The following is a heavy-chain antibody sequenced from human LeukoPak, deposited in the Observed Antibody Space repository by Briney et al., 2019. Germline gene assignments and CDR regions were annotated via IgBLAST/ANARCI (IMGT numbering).Heavy chain of an antibody. Sequence: PGGSLRLSCAASGFTFSSYSMNWVRQAPGKGVEWVSYISSSSSTIYYADSVEGRFTISRDNAKNSLYLQMNSLRAEDTAVYYCARGEVAAGVDYWGQGTLVTVSS. CDR3: ARGEVAAGVDY. V-gene: IGHV3-48*01. CDR2: ISSSSSTI. CDR1: GFTFSSYS. D-gene: IGHD6-25*01. J-gene: IGHJ4*02.